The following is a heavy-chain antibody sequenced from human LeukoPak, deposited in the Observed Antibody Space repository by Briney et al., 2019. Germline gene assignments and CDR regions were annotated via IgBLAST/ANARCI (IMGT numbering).Heavy chain of an antibody. CDR1: GGSISSGGYY. D-gene: IGHD6-13*01. J-gene: IGHJ1*01. CDR3: ARGSPGASSSWYSPDFQH. CDR2: IYYSGST. Sequence: SETLSLTCTVSGGSISSGGYYWSWIRQHPGKGLEWIVYIYYSGSTYYNPSLKSRVTISVDTSKNQFSLKLSSVTAADTAVYYCARGSPGASSSWYSPDFQHWGQGTLVTVSS. V-gene: IGHV4-31*03.